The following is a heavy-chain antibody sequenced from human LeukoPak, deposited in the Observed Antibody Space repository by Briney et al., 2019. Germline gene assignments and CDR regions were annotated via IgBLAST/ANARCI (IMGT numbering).Heavy chain of an antibody. CDR1: GFTFSSYA. Sequence: GGSLRLSCAASGFTFSSYAMSWARQAPGKGLEWVSAISGSGGSTYYADSVRGRFTISRDNSKNTLYLQMNSLRAEDTAVYYCAKDPTYYYDSSGYYYAYWGQGTLVTVSS. CDR2: ISGSGGST. CDR3: AKDPTYYYDSSGYYYAY. D-gene: IGHD3-22*01. J-gene: IGHJ4*02. V-gene: IGHV3-23*01.